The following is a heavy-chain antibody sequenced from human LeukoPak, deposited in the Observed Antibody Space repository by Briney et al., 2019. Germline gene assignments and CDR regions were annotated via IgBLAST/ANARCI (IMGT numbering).Heavy chain of an antibody. V-gene: IGHV4-34*01. CDR3: ARGLGYCSGGSCYPHFFGY. CDR1: GGFFSGYY. CDR2: INHSGST. J-gene: IGHJ4*02. D-gene: IGHD2-15*01. Sequence: PSETLSLTCAVYGGFFSGYYWSWIRQPPGKGLEWIGEINHSGSTNYNPSLKSRVTISVDTSKNQFSLKLSSVTAADTAVYYCARGLGYCSGGSCYPHFFGYWGQGTLVTVSS.